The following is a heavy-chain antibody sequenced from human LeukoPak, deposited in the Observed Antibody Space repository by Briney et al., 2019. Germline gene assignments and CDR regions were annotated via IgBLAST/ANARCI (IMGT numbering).Heavy chain of an antibody. V-gene: IGHV4-39*07. CDR3: ANKGSYSAFDI. CDR1: GDSISSSSYY. D-gene: IGHD1-26*01. J-gene: IGHJ3*02. Sequence: SETLSLTCTVSGDSISSSSYYWGWVRQPPGKGLEWIGTIFYSGSTYYNPSLKSRVTISVDTSKNQFSLKLSSVTAADTAVYYCANKGSYSAFDIWGQGTMVTVSS. CDR2: IFYSGST.